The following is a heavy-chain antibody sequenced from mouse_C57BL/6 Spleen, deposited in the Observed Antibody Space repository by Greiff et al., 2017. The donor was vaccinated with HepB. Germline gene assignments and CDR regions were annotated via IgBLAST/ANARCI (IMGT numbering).Heavy chain of an antibody. CDR1: GFTFSSYA. CDR2: ISDGGSYT. D-gene: IGHD1-1*01. J-gene: IGHJ3*01. Sequence: EVQVVESGGGLVKPGGSLKLSCAASGFTFSSYAMSWVRQTPEKRLEWVATISDGGSYTYYPDNVKGRFTISRDNAKNNLYLQMSHLKSEDTAMYYCARGYGSWFAYWGQGTLVTVSA. V-gene: IGHV5-4*01. CDR3: ARGYGSWFAY.